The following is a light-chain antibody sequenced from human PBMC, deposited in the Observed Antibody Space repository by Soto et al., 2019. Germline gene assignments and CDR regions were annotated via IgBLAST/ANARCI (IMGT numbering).Light chain of an antibody. CDR3: QQYNNWSRT. CDR1: QSVSSN. V-gene: IGKV3-15*01. Sequence: EIVMTQSPATLSVSPGERATLSCRASQSVSSNLAWYQQKPGQAPRVLIYGASTRATGIPARFSGSGSGTELTLIISSLQPEDFAVYYCQQYNNWSRTFGGGTKVEIK. CDR2: GAS. J-gene: IGKJ4*01.